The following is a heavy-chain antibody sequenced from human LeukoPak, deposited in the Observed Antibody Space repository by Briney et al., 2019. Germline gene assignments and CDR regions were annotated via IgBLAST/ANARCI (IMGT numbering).Heavy chain of an antibody. CDR3: ARAPRRSLCYYYGMDV. CDR1: GGSISSYY. J-gene: IGHJ6*02. D-gene: IGHD1-14*01. CDR2: IYYSGST. V-gene: IGHV4-59*01. Sequence: PSETLSLTCTVSGGSISSYYWSWIRQPPGKGLEWIGYIYYSGSTNYNPSLKSRVTISVDTSKNQFSLKLSSVTAADTAVYYCARAPRRSLCYYYGMDVWGQGTTVTVSS.